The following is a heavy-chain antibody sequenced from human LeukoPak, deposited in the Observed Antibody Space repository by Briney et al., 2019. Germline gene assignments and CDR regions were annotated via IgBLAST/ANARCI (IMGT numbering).Heavy chain of an antibody. CDR1: GFTFSNYA. V-gene: IGHV3-23*01. J-gene: IGHJ4*02. CDR3: AAKYSGKRAFGY. D-gene: IGHD1-26*01. CDR2: ISGSGYNT. Sequence: GGSLRLSCAASGFTFSNYAMTWVRQAPGKGLEWVSGISGSGYNTYYADSVKGRFTISRDNSKNTLYLQMNSLRAEDTAIYYCAAKYSGKRAFGYWGQGTLVTVSS.